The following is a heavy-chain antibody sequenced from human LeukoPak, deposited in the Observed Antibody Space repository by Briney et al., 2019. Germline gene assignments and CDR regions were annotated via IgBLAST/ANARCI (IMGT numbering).Heavy chain of an antibody. CDR1: GFTFSSYN. J-gene: IGHJ6*03. Sequence: GGSLRLSCAASGFTFSSYNMNWIRQAPGKGLEWVSYISSSGSTIYYADSVKGRFTISRDNAKNSLYLQMNSLRAEDTAVYYCARVQGLGVPWSYYMDVWGKGTTVTVSS. V-gene: IGHV3-48*03. CDR2: ISSSGSTI. CDR3: ARVQGLGVPWSYYMDV. D-gene: IGHD3-10*01.